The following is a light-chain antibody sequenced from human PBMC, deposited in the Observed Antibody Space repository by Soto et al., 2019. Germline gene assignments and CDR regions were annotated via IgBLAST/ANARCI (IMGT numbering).Light chain of an antibody. CDR3: SSYTSSSTLGYV. Sequence: QSALTQPASVSGSPGQSITISCTGTSSDVGGYNYVSWYQQHPGKAPKLMIYDVSNRPSGVSNRFSGSKSGNTASLTISGLQAEDEADYSCSSYTSSSTLGYVFGTGTQLTVL. CDR1: SSDVGGYNY. CDR2: DVS. J-gene: IGLJ1*01. V-gene: IGLV2-14*01.